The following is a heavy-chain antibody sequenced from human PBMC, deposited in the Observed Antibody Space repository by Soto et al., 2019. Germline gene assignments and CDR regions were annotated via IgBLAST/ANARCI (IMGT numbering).Heavy chain of an antibody. Sequence: GGSLRLSCAASGFTFSSYSMNWVRQAPGKGLEWVSSISSSSSYIYYADSVKGRFTISRDNAKNSLYLQMNSLRAEDTAVYYCARDPVEQLVFFAFDIWGQGTMVSVSS. J-gene: IGHJ3*02. D-gene: IGHD6-6*01. CDR2: ISSSSSYI. CDR3: ARDPVEQLVFFAFDI. CDR1: GFTFSSYS. V-gene: IGHV3-21*04.